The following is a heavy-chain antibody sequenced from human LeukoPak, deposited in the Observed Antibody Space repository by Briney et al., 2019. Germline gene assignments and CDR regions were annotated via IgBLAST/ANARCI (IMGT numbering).Heavy chain of an antibody. CDR3: ARDSRHHRFLYWDWFDP. V-gene: IGHV3-21*06. CDR2: ISVGSRYI. J-gene: IGHJ5*02. Sequence: GGSLRLSCAASGFTFSIYSMNWVRQAPGKGLEWVSSISVGSRYIFYADSVKGRFTISRDNAKNSLYLHMNSLRAEDTAVYYCARDSRHHRFLYWDWFDPWGQGTLVTVSS. D-gene: IGHD2/OR15-2a*01. CDR1: GFTFSIYS.